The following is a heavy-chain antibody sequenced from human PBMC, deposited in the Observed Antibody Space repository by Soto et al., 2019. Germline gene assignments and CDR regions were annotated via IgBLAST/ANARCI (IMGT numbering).Heavy chain of an antibody. Sequence: GGSLRLSCSASGFTFSSYAMHWVRQAPGKGLEYVSAISSNGGSTYYADSVKGRFTISRDNAKNSLYLHMNSLRVEDSAIYYCARFNWNDGSPTLWGTGSLVTVSS. J-gene: IGHJ4*02. D-gene: IGHD1-20*01. CDR2: ISSNGGST. CDR1: GFTFSSYA. V-gene: IGHV3-64*04. CDR3: ARFNWNDGSPTL.